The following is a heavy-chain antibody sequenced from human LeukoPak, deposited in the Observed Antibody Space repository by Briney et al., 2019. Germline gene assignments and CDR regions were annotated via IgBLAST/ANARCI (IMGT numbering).Heavy chain of an antibody. V-gene: IGHV4-61*01. Sequence: PSETLSLTCTVSGGSVSSGSYYWSWIRQPPGKGLEWIGYIDYSGSTNYNPSLKSRVTISVDTSKNQFSLKLSSVTAADTAVYYCARGGGRRYCSGGSCPYYFDYWGQGTLVTVSS. J-gene: IGHJ4*02. CDR3: ARGGGRRYCSGGSCPYYFDY. D-gene: IGHD2-15*01. CDR1: GGSVSSGSYY. CDR2: IDYSGST.